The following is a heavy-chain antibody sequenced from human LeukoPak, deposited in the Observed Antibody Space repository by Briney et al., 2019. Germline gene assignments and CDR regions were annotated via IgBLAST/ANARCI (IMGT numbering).Heavy chain of an antibody. CDR2: ISGSGGST. V-gene: IGHV3-23*01. CDR3: AKEYQLLHYYMDV. Sequence: QTGGSLRPSCAASGFTFSSYAMSWVRQAPGKGLEWVSAISGSGGSTYYADSVKGRFTISRDNSKNTLYLQMNSLRAEDTAVYYCAKEYQLLHYYMDVWGKGTTVTVSS. J-gene: IGHJ6*03. CDR1: GFTFSSYA. D-gene: IGHD2-2*01.